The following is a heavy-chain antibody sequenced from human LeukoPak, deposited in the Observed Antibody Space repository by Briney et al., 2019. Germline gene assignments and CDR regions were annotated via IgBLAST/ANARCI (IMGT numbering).Heavy chain of an antibody. V-gene: IGHV4-61*02. CDR3: ARWGDLYWYFDL. J-gene: IGHJ2*01. CDR2: IYTCGTT. D-gene: IGHD2-21*02. CDR1: GGSISSGSYY. Sequence: PSQTLSLTCTVSGGSISSGSYYWNWIRQPAGKGLEWIGRIYTCGTTDYNPSLKSRVTISVDTSKNQFSLKLSSVTAADTAVYYCARWGDLYWYFDLWGRGILVTVSS.